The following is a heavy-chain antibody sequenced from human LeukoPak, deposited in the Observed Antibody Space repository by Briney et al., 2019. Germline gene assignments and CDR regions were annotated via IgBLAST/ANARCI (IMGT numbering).Heavy chain of an antibody. D-gene: IGHD6-6*01. Sequence: GGSLRLSCAASGFTFSSYSMNWVRQAPGKGLEWVSYISSSSSTIYYADSVKGRFTISRDNAKNSLYLQMNSLRAEDTAVYYCARDPKYSSSSEGTRWGQGTLVTVSS. V-gene: IGHV3-48*01. CDR3: ARDPKYSSSSEGTR. CDR2: ISSSSSTI. J-gene: IGHJ4*02. CDR1: GFTFSSYS.